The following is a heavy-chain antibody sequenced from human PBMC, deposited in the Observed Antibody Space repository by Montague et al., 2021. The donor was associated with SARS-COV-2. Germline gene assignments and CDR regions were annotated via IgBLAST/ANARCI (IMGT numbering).Heavy chain of an antibody. D-gene: IGHD3-22*01. J-gene: IGHJ4*02. CDR2: IYYSGST. CDR3: ARVFWYYYDSSGDRFDY. V-gene: IGHV4-39*07. Sequence: SETLSLTCTVSGGSVSSTSYYWGWIRQPPGKGLEWIGSIYYSGSTYYNPSLKSRVTISVDTSKNQFSLKLSSVTAADTAVYYCARVFWYYYDSSGDRFDYWGQGTLVTVSS. CDR1: GGSVSSTSYY.